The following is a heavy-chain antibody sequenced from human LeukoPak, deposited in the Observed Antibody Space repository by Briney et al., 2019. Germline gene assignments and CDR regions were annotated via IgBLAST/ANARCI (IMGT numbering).Heavy chain of an antibody. V-gene: IGHV3-48*01. CDR1: GFTFSSYS. CDR3: ARASFLGELSLWFGY. Sequence: GGSLRLSCAASGFTFSSYSMNWVRQAPGKGLEWVSYISSSSSTIYYADSVKGRFTISRDNAKNSLYLQMNSLRAEDTAVYYCARASFLGELSLWFGYWGQGTLVTVSS. D-gene: IGHD3-16*02. CDR2: ISSSSSTI. J-gene: IGHJ4*02.